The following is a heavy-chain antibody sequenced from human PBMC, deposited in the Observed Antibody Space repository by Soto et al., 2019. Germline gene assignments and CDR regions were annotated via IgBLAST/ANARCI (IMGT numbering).Heavy chain of an antibody. CDR2: ISDSGDRT. J-gene: IGHJ3*01. D-gene: IGHD3-16*02. Sequence: GGSLILSCASSGFTLSMSGVNLVRQAPGKGLEWVSYISDSGDRTYYADSVKGRFTISRDRSKNTVSLQMDSLRAEDTAVYYCAKDRGIIVKAGDAFDVWGQGTKVTVSS. V-gene: IGHV3-23*01. CDR3: AKDRGIIVKAGDAFDV. CDR1: GFTLSMSG.